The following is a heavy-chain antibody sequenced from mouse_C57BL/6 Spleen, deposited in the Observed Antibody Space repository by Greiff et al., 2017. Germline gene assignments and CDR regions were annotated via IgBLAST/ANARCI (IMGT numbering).Heavy chain of an antibody. CDR1: GFTFSDYY. CDR2: ISNGGGST. V-gene: IGHV5-12*01. Sequence: EVQRVESGGGLVQPGGSLKLSCAASGFTFSDYYMYWVRQTPEKRLEWVAYISNGGGSTYYPDTVKGRFTISRDNAKNTLYLQMSRLKSEDTAMYYCARRRISPGYFDYWGQGTTLTVSS. J-gene: IGHJ2*01. CDR3: ARRRISPGYFDY.